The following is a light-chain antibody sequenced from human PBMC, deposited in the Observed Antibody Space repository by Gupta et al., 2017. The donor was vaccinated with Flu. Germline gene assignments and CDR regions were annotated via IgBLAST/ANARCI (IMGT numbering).Light chain of an antibody. CDR2: RAS. CDR1: QSVLYSSNNKNY. CDR3: QQYYSTPLT. J-gene: IGKJ4*01. V-gene: IGKV4-1*01. Sequence: DIGMTQSPDSLAVSLGERATINCKSSQSVLYSSNNKNYLAWYQQKPGQPPKLLIYRASTRESGVPDRFSGSGSGTDFTLTISSLQAEDVAVYYCQQYYSTPLTFGGGTKVEIK.